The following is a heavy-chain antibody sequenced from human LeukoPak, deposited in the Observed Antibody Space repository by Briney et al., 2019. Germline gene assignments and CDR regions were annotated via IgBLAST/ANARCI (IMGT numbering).Heavy chain of an antibody. Sequence: GASVKVSFKASGYTFTGYYMHWVRQAPGQGLEGMGWINPNSGGTNYAQKFQGRVTMTRDTSISTAYMELSRLRSDDTAVYYCARDRPPGAFDYWGQGTLVTVSS. D-gene: IGHD6-6*01. J-gene: IGHJ4*02. CDR3: ARDRPPGAFDY. CDR1: GYTFTGYY. CDR2: INPNSGGT. V-gene: IGHV1-2*02.